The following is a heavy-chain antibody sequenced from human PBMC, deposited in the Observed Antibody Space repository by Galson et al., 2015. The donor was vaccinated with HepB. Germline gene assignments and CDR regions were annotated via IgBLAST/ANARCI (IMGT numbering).Heavy chain of an antibody. V-gene: IGHV3-30*04. CDR3: ARDPHSRFGLTGAFDI. Sequence: SLRLSCAASGFTFSSYAMHWVRQAPGKGLEWVAVISYDGSNKYYADSVKGRFTISRDNSKNTLYLQMNSLRAEDTAVYYCARDPHSRFGLTGAFDIWGQGTVVTVSS. CDR2: ISYDGSNK. CDR1: GFTFSSYA. J-gene: IGHJ3*02. D-gene: IGHD3-10*01.